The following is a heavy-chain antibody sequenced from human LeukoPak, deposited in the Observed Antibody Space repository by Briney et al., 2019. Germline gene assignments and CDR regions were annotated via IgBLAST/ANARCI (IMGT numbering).Heavy chain of an antibody. CDR1: GYTFTSYG. CDR2: ISAYNGNT. V-gene: IGHV1-18*01. J-gene: IGHJ4*02. Sequence: ASVNVSCKASGYTFTSYGISWVRQPPGQGREGMGWISAYNGNTNYAQKLQGRVTMTTDTSTSTAYMELRSLRSDDTAVYYCARDMDIVVVPAAMDYWGEGTLVTVSS. CDR3: ARDMDIVVVPAAMDY. D-gene: IGHD2-2*03.